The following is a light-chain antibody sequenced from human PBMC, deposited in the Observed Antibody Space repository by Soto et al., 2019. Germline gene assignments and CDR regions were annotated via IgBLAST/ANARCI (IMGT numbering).Light chain of an antibody. V-gene: IGKV3-11*01. CDR2: DAS. J-gene: IGKJ4*01. Sequence: EIVLTQSPATMSLSPGERATLSCRTSQSVSRNLAWYQQKPGQAPRLLIYDASQRATGIAARFSGSGSGTDFTLTISRLEPEDFAVYFCQQFGTTLTFGGGTKVDIK. CDR3: QQFGTTLT. CDR1: QSVSRN.